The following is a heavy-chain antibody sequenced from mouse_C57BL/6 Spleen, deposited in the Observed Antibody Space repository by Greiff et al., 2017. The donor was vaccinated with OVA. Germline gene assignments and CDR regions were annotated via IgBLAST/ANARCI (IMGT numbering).Heavy chain of an antibody. J-gene: IGHJ2*01. CDR1: GYSITSGYY. V-gene: IGHV3-6*01. CDR2: ISYDGSN. Sequence: EVKLMESGPGLVKPSQSLSLTCSVTGYSITSGYYWNWIRQFPGNKLEWMGYISYDGSNNYNPSLKNRISITRDTSKNQFFLKLNSVTTEDTATYYCASYYSNYGYFDYWGQGTTLTVSS. CDR3: ASYYSNYGYFDY. D-gene: IGHD2-5*01.